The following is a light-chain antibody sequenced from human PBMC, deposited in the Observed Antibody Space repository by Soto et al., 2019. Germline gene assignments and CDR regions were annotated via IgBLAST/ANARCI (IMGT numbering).Light chain of an antibody. CDR2: GAS. CDR1: QSVSSSS. CDR3: QQHGSSPPWT. Sequence: EIVLTQSPGTLSLSPGERATLSCRASQSVSSSSLAWYQQKPGQAPRLLIYGASSRATGIPDRFSGSGSGTDFTLSISRLEPEDFAVYYCQQHGSSPPWTFGQGNKVEIK. J-gene: IGKJ1*01. V-gene: IGKV3-20*01.